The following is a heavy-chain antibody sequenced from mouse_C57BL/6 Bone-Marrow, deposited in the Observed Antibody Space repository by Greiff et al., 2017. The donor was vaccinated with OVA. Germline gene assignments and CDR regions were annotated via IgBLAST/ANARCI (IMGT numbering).Heavy chain of an antibody. CDR3: ARGTVGDSLWYLDV. V-gene: IGHV1-54*01. CDR1: GYAFTNYL. Sequence: VQLVESGAELVRPGTSVKVSCKASGYAFTNYLIEWVKQRPGQGLEWIGVINPGSGGTNYNEKFKGKATLTADKSSSTAYMQLSSLTSEDSAVYVCARGTVGDSLWYLDVWGTGTTVTVSS. D-gene: IGHD1-1*01. CDR2: INPGSGGT. J-gene: IGHJ1*03.